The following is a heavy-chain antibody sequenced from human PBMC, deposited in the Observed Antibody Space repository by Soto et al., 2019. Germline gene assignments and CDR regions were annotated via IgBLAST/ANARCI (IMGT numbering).Heavy chain of an antibody. CDR1: GVSISGSRYY. Sequence: NPSETLSLTCTVSGVSISGSRYYWGWIRQPPGRGLEWIGNIYYSGSTYYTPALKSRVTLSVDTSKNQFSLNLNSVTAADTAAYYCARGGIPPSGYGIAYAMDVWGQGTTVTVSS. J-gene: IGHJ6*02. CDR2: IYYSGST. CDR3: ARGGIPPSGYGIAYAMDV. D-gene: IGHD1-26*01. V-gene: IGHV4-39*01.